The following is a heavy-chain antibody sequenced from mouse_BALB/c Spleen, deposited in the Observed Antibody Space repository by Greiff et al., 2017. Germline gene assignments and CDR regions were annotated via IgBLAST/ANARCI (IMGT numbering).Heavy chain of an antibody. J-gene: IGHJ3*01. CDR3: ARSAPHYYGDVAY. CDR2: INPSSGYT. CDR1: GYTFTSYT. D-gene: IGHD1-2*01. Sequence: QVQLQQSGAELARPGASVKMSCKASGYTFTSYTMHWVKQRPGQGLEWIGYINPSSGYTNYNQKFKDKATLTADKSSSTAYMQLSSLTSEDSAVYYCARSAPHYYGDVAYWGQGTLVTVSA. V-gene: IGHV1-4*01.